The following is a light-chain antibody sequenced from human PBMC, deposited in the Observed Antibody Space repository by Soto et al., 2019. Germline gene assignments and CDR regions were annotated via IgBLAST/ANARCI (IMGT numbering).Light chain of an antibody. CDR3: QQYNSYPGT. Sequence: DIRLSQSPSFLSASIGDRVTVTCRASQGISSYLVWYQQKPGKAPKLLIHATSTLQSGVPSRFSGSGSGTEFTLTISSLQPDDFATYYCQQYNSYPGTFGQGTKVDIK. V-gene: IGKV1-9*01. CDR2: ATS. J-gene: IGKJ1*01. CDR1: QGISSY.